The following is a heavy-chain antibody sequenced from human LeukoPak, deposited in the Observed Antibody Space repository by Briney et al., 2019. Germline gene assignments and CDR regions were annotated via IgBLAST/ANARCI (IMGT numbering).Heavy chain of an antibody. CDR1: GFTFSSYA. CDR3: AKGAVVVPAAPGDY. V-gene: IGHV3-23*01. CDR2: ISGSGGST. Sequence: PGGSLRLSCAASGFTFSSYAMSWVRQAPGEGLEWVSAISGSGGSTYYADSVKGRFTISRDNTKNTLYLQMNTLSADATAVYYCAKGAVVVPAAPGDYWRQGTLLTVPS. J-gene: IGHJ4*02. D-gene: IGHD2-2*01.